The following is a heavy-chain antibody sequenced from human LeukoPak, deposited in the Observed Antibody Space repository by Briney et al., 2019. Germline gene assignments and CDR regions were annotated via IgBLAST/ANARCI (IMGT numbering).Heavy chain of an antibody. CDR3: ARHRIGIEYSSSPGYYMDV. D-gene: IGHD6-6*01. J-gene: IGHJ6*03. CDR2: IYYSGNT. V-gene: IGHV4-39*01. Sequence: SQTLSLTCTVSGGSISSGGHYWGWIRQPPGKGLEWIGSIYYSGNTHYNPSLKSRVTISVDTSKNQFSLKLSSVTAADTAVYYCARHRIGIEYSSSPGYYMDVWGKGTTVTVSS. CDR1: GGSISSGGHY.